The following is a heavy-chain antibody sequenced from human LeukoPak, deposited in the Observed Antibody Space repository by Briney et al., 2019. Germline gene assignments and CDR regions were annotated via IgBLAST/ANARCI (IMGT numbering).Heavy chain of an antibody. J-gene: IGHJ6*02. D-gene: IGHD5-12*01. CDR3: ARDYFGFSSVLPKFWDPYYYYGMDV. CDR1: GYTFTGYY. V-gene: IGHV1-2*02. CDR2: INPNSGGT. Sequence: ASVKVSCKASGYTFTGYYMHWVRQAPGQGLEWMGWINPNSGGTNYAQKFQGRVTMTRDTSISTAYMELSRLRSDDTAVYYCARDYFGFSSVLPKFWDPYYYYGMDVWGQGTTVTVSS.